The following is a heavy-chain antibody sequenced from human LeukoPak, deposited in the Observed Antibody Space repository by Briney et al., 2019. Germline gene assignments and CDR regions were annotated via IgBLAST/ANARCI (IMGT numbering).Heavy chain of an antibody. V-gene: IGHV4-59*08. Sequence: SETLSLTCTVSGGSISSYYWSWIRQPPGKGLEWIGYIYYSGSTNYNPSLKSRVTISVDTSKNQFSLKLSSVTAADTAVYYCARRRALVGYFQHWGQGTLVTVSS. CDR1: GGSISSYY. CDR2: IYYSGST. CDR3: ARRRALVGYFQH. D-gene: IGHD1-26*01. J-gene: IGHJ1*01.